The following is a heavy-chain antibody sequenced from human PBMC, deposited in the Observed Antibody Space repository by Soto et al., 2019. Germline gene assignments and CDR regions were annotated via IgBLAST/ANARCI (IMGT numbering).Heavy chain of an antibody. CDR2: IYSGGST. Sequence: PGGSLRLSCAASGFTFSTYAMAWVRQAPGKGLEWVSVIYSGGSTYYADSVKGRFTISRDNSKNTLYLQMNSLRAEDTAVYYCARAPGIQLWLPYWGQGTLVTVSS. J-gene: IGHJ4*02. CDR1: GFTFSTYA. V-gene: IGHV3-53*01. D-gene: IGHD5-18*01. CDR3: ARAPGIQLWLPY.